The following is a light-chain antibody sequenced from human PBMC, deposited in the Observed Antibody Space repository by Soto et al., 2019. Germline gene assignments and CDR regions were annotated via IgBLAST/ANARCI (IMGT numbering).Light chain of an antibody. CDR3: QQRNNWPPIT. CDR2: DAS. Sequence: EIVLTQSPATLSFSTGERATLSSRASQSVSSYLAWYQQRPGQAPRLLIYDASNRATGIPARFSGSGSGTDFTLTIDNLEPEDFAIYYCQQRNNWPPITFGQGTRLEIK. CDR1: QSVSSY. J-gene: IGKJ5*01. V-gene: IGKV3-11*01.